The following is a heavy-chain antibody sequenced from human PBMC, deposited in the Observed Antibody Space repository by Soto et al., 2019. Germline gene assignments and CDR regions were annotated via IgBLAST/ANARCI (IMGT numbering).Heavy chain of an antibody. CDR3: ARRREDGGNSGVDV. D-gene: IGHD2-21*02. J-gene: IGHJ6*02. V-gene: IGHV4-34*01. CDR1: GGSFSGYY. Sequence: QVQLQQWGAGLLKPSETLSLTCAVYGGSFSGYYWSWIRQPPGKGLEWIGEINHSGSTNYNPSLKSRVTISVDTSKNQFSLKLRSVTAADTAVYYCARRREDGGNSGVDVWGQGTTVTVSS. CDR2: INHSGST.